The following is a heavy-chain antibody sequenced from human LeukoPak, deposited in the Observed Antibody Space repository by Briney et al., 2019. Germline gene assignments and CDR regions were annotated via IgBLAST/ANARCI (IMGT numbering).Heavy chain of an antibody. D-gene: IGHD6-19*01. CDR1: GDSFRSYY. CDR3: ASSKTNGDSSGWYAWFDP. Sequence: SETLSLTCTVSGDSFRSYYWSWIRQPPGKGLEWIGYIYYSGYTNYNPSLKSRVTISVDTSKNQFSLKLSSVTAADTAVYYCASSKTNGDSSGWYAWFDPWGQGTLVTVSS. V-gene: IGHV4-59*01. CDR2: IYYSGYT. J-gene: IGHJ5*02.